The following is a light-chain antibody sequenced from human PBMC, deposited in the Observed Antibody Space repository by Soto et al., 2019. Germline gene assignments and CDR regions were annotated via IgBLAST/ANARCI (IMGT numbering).Light chain of an antibody. CDR3: LLSYSSARPV. Sequence: QAVVTQEPSLTVYPGGTVTLTCGSSTGAVTSGHYPYWFQQKPGQAPRTLIYDTNNKHSWTPARFSGSLLGGKAALTLSGAQPEDEAEYYCLLSYSSARPVFGGGTQLTVL. V-gene: IGLV7-46*01. CDR2: DTN. J-gene: IGLJ7*01. CDR1: TGAVTSGHY.